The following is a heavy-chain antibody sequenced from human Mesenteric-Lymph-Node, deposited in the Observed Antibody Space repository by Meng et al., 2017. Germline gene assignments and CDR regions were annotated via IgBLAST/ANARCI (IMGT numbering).Heavy chain of an antibody. J-gene: IGHJ4*01. D-gene: IGHD1-14*01. CDR2: ISASTSDT. Sequence: ESLKISCVTSGFTFSSSTMNWVRLAPGQGLEWVASISASTSDTYYADSVKGRFTISRDNARNSLYLPMSGLRDEDMDVYYCARDPHYIRTTMCYFDFWGHGTLVTVSS. V-gene: IGHV3-21*01. CDR3: ARDPHYIRTTMCYFDF. CDR1: GFTFSSST.